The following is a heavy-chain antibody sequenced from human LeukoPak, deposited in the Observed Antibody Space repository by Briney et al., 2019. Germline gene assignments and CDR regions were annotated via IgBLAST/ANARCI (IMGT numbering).Heavy chain of an antibody. CDR3: ARGSSTLRDIVVVVAATPPSPFRMDYMDV. D-gene: IGHD2-15*01. CDR2: INPSGGRT. Sequence: ASVKVSCKASGYTFTSYYMHWVRQAPGQGLEWMGIINPSGGRTSYAQKFQGRVTMTRDMSTSTVYVELSSLRSEDTAVYYCARGSSTLRDIVVVVAATPPSPFRMDYMDVWGKGTTVTVSS. CDR1: GYTFTSYY. J-gene: IGHJ6*03. V-gene: IGHV1-46*01.